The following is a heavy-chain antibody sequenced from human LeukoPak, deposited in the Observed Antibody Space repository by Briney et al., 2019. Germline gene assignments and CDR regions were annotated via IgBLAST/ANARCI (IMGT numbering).Heavy chain of an antibody. D-gene: IGHD2-15*01. Sequence: GASVKVSCKASGYTFTSYDINWVRQATGQGLEWMGWMNPNSGNTGYAQKFQGRVTMTRNTSISTAYIELSSLRSEDTAVYYCAMRGGYCSGGSCDYWGQGTLVTVSS. CDR3: AMRGGYCSGGSCDY. CDR1: GYTFTSYD. CDR2: MNPNSGNT. V-gene: IGHV1-8*01. J-gene: IGHJ4*02.